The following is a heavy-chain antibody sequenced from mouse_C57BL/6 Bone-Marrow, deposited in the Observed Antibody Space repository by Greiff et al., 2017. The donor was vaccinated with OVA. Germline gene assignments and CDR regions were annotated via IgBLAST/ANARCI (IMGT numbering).Heavy chain of an antibody. CDR3: ARAYYGSSPAWFAY. J-gene: IGHJ3*01. D-gene: IGHD1-1*01. Sequence: EVQLQQSGPELVKPGASVKISCKASGYSFTGYFMNWVKQSHGKSLEWIGRINPYNGDTFYNQKFKGKATFTADTSSNTAYMQLSSLTTEDSAIYYCARAYYGSSPAWFAYWGQGTLVTVSA. CDR2: INPYNGDT. V-gene: IGHV1-20*01. CDR1: GYSFTGYF.